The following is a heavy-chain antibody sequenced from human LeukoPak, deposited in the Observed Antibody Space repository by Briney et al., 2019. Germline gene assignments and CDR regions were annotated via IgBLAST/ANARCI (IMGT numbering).Heavy chain of an antibody. CDR1: GFTFNNYA. CDR3: AKGVVAATTTPFDY. J-gene: IGHJ4*02. CDR2: LSGSGGMT. V-gene: IGHV3-23*01. Sequence: PGGSLRLSCAASGFTFNNYAMSWVRQAPGKGLEWVSGLSGSGGMTYYADSVKGRFTISRDNSKNTLYLQMNSLRAEDTAVYYCAKGVVAATTTPFDYWGQGTLVTVSS. D-gene: IGHD2-15*01.